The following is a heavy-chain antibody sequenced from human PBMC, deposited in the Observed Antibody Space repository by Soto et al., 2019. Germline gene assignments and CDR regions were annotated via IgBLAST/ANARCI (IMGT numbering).Heavy chain of an antibody. CDR1: GYTLTELS. D-gene: IGHD3-10*01. CDR3: ATSYYGSRTSHDAFDI. V-gene: IGHV1-24*01. Sequence: QVQLVQSGAEVKKPGASVKVSCKVSGYTLTELSMHWVRQAPGKGLEWMGGFDPEDGETIYAQKFQGRVTMTEDTSTDTAYMELSSLRSEDTAVYYCATSYYGSRTSHDAFDIWGQGTMVTVSS. CDR2: FDPEDGET. J-gene: IGHJ3*02.